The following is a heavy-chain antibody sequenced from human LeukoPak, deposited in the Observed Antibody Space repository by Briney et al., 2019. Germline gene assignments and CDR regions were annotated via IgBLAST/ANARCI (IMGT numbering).Heavy chain of an antibody. CDR2: ISYDGSNK. CDR1: GFTLSSYA. V-gene: IGHV3-30*04. D-gene: IGHD3-10*01. J-gene: IGHJ6*02. Sequence: PGGSLRLSCAASGFTLSSYAMHWVRQAPGKGLEWVAVISYDGSNKYYADSVKGRFTISRDNSKNTLYLQMNSLRAEDTAVYYCARVSTVWSTYYYYGMDVWGQGTTVTVSS. CDR3: ARVSTVWSTYYYYGMDV.